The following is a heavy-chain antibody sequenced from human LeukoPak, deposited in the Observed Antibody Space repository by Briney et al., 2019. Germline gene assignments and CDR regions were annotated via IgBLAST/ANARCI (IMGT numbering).Heavy chain of an antibody. CDR2: IRHDGSNK. V-gene: IGHV3-30*02. D-gene: IGHD6-6*01. CDR1: GFTFSSYG. Sequence: AGGSLRLPCAASGFTFSSYGMHWVRQAPGKGLEWVAFIRHDGSNKYYADSVKGRFTISRDNSKNTLYLQMNSLRAGDTAVYYCAKDSIAARRVDYWGQGTLVTVSS. CDR3: AKDSIAARRVDY. J-gene: IGHJ4*02.